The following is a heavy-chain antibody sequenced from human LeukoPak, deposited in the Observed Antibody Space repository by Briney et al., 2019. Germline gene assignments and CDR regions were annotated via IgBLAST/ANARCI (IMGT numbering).Heavy chain of an antibody. CDR2: ISGSGGST. Sequence: QPGGSLRLSCAASGFTFSSYAMSWVRQAPGKGLEWVSAISGSGGSTYYADSVKGRFTISRDNSKNTLYLQMNSLRAENTAVYYCANSGNSGQNWFDPWGQGTLVTVSS. CDR3: ANSGNSGQNWFDP. CDR1: GFTFSSYA. V-gene: IGHV3-23*01. D-gene: IGHD4-23*01. J-gene: IGHJ5*02.